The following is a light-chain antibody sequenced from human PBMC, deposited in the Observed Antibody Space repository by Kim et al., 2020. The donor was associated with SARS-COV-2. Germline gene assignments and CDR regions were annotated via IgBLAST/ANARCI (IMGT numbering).Light chain of an antibody. CDR1: QSVGSH. CDR2: GGS. CDR3: QQRRSWPT. J-gene: IGKJ4*01. V-gene: IGKV3-11*01. Sequence: PSVSPGDSPTLSCRAWQSVGSHLLWYRQRPGQPPMLLIYGGSNRASGIPARFSGSGSGTDFTLTSSSRETEEFAVYFYQQRRSWPTCGGETKVDIK.